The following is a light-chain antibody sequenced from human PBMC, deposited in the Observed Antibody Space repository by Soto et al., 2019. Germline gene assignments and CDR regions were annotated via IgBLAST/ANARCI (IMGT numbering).Light chain of an antibody. CDR1: SSDVGGYNY. CDR3: SSYTSSSRV. CDR2: EVS. Sequence: ALTQPASVSGSPGQSITISCTGTSSDVGGYNYVSWYQQHPGKAPKLMIYEVSNRPSGVSNRFSGSKSGNTASLTISGLQAEDEADYYCSSYTSSSRVFGTGTKVTVL. V-gene: IGLV2-14*01. J-gene: IGLJ1*01.